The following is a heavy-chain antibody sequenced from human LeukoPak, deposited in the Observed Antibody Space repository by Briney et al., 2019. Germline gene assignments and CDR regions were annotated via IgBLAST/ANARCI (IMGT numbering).Heavy chain of an antibody. CDR2: IWYDGSND. J-gene: IGHJ4*02. V-gene: IGHV3-33*01. CDR3: ARGALGYCSGGTCYGVAGIDF. CDR1: GFTLSTYG. Sequence: LAGGSLRLSSAASGFTLSTYGMHWVRQAPGKGLEWVAVIWYDGSNDNYADSVRGRFTISRDNPRNTLFLQMDSLRVEDTAVYHCARGALGYCSGGTCYGVAGIDFWGQGTLVTVSS. D-gene: IGHD2-15*01.